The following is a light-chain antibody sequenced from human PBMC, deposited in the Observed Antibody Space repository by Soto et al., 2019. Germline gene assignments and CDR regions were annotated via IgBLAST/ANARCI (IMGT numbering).Light chain of an antibody. CDR3: SSYTTTGTQV. CDR1: TSDVGGFDY. J-gene: IGLJ1*01. CDR2: DVS. Sequence: QSALTQPASVSGSPGQSITLSCTGTTSDVGGFDYVSWYQQHPGKVPKLVIFDVSNRPSGVSDRFSGSKSGSTASLTISGLQAEDEADYYCSSYTTTGTQVFGTGTKVTVL. V-gene: IGLV2-14*03.